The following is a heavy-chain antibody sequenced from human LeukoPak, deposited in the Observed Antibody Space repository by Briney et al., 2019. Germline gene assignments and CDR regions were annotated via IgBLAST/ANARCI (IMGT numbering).Heavy chain of an antibody. Sequence: SVKVSCKASGGTFTFGTGGVTWVRQASGQRLEWLGGIIPLFDSPHYAPNFRGRLTITADRFSGVAYMDLSSLSSEDTAVYYCARAYIVNTNGDNVYYYMDVWGTGTTVTVSS. V-gene: IGHV1-69*06. CDR2: IIPLFDSP. CDR3: ARAYIVNTNGDNVYYYMDV. J-gene: IGHJ6*03. CDR1: GGTFTFGTGG. D-gene: IGHD5-24*01.